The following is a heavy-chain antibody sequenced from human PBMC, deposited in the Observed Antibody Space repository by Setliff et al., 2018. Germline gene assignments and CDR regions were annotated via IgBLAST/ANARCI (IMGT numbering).Heavy chain of an antibody. CDR2: MSPVYGIA. CDR3: VRGPGPSVVVAIPFDH. CDR1: GYTFTDFA. V-gene: IGHV1-18*01. J-gene: IGHJ4*02. Sequence: ASVKVSCKASGYTFTDFAINWVRQVPGQGLEWVGWMSPVYGIANYARKFQGRVTLTADTSTTTAYLELTSLRDDDTAVYYCVRGPGPSVVVAIPFDHWGQGSLVTVSS. D-gene: IGHD5-12*01.